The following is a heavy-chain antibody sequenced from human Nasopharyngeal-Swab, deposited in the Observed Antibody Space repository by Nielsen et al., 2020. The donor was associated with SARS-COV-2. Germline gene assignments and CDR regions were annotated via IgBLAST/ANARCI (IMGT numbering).Heavy chain of an antibody. J-gene: IGHJ3*02. V-gene: IGHV5-51*01. CDR1: GYSFTSYW. D-gene: IGHD3-22*01. CDR2: IYPGDSDT. Sequence: GESLKISCQGSGYSFTSYWIGWVRQMPGKGMEWMGIIYPGDSDTRYSPSFQGQVTISADKSISTAYLQWSSLKASDTAMYYCARQRGYYYDSSGYYEKRDAFDIWGQGTMVTVSS. CDR3: ARQRGYYYDSSGYYEKRDAFDI.